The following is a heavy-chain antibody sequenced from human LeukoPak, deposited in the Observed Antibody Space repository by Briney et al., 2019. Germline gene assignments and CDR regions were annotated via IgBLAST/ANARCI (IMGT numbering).Heavy chain of an antibody. CDR3: ARWGVRGNYYYYYMDV. V-gene: IGHV4-39*01. J-gene: IGHJ6*03. CDR1: GGSISSSSYY. CDR2: IYYSGST. D-gene: IGHD3-16*01. Sequence: SETLSLTCTVSGGSISSSSYYWGWIRQPPGKGLEWIGSIYYSGSTYYNPSLKSRVTISVDTSKNQFSLKLSSVTAADTAVYYCARWGVRGNYYYYYMDVWGKGTTVTVSS.